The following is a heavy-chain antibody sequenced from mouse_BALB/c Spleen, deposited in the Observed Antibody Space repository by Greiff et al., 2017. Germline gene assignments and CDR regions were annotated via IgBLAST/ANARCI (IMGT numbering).Heavy chain of an antibody. J-gene: IGHJ1*01. Sequence: EVQLQQSGPELVKPGASVKIPCKASGYTFTDYNMDWVKQSHGKSLEWIGDINPNNGGTIYNQKFKGKATLTVDKSSSTAYMELRSLTSEDTSVYYCARSYGDYDVYFDVWGAGTTVTVSS. CDR3: ARSYGDYDVYFDV. CDR1: GYTFTDYN. D-gene: IGHD2-13*01. CDR2: INPNNGGT. V-gene: IGHV1-18*01.